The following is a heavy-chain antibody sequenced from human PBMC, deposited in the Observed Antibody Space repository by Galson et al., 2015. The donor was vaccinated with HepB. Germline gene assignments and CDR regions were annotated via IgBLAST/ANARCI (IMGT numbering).Heavy chain of an antibody. CDR3: ATSRGLGELSSFDF. V-gene: IGHV1-69*02. CDR1: GGTFSTYT. CDR2: LIAIYDIA. D-gene: IGHD3-16*02. J-gene: IGHJ4*02. Sequence: SVKVSCKASGGTFSTYTMHWVRQAPGQGLEWMGRLIAIYDIANYAQKFQGRVTITADRSKTTAYMELTSLRSDDTAVYFCATSRGLGELSSFDFWGQGTLVTVSS.